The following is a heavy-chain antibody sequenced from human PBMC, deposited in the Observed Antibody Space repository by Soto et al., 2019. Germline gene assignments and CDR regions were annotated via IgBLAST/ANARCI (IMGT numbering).Heavy chain of an antibody. CDR1: GFTFSSYA. CDR2: NSASGGST. V-gene: IGHV3-23*01. CDR3: VRENYYYGMDV. Sequence: PGGSLRLSCAASGFTFSSYAMSWVRQGPGKGLEWVSVNSASGGSTYYADSVKGRFTISRDNSKNTLYLQMNSLRVEDTAMYYCVRENYYYGMDVWGQGTAVTVSS. J-gene: IGHJ6*02.